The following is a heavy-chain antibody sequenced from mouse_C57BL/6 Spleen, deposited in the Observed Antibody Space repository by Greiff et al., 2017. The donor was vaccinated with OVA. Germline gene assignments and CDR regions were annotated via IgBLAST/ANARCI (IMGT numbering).Heavy chain of an antibody. CDR2: IHPNSGST. Sequence: VQLQQSGAELVKPGASVKLSCKASGYTFTSYWMHWVKQRPGQGLEWIGMIHPNSGSTNYNEKFKSKATLTVDKSSSTAYMQLSSLTSEDSAVYYCARRCLHYGSGDYWGQGTSVTVSS. CDR3: ARRCLHYGSGDY. J-gene: IGHJ4*01. CDR1: GYTFTSYW. D-gene: IGHD1-1*01. V-gene: IGHV1-64*01.